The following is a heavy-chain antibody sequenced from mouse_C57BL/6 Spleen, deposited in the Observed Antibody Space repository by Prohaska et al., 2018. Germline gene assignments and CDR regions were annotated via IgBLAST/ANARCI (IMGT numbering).Heavy chain of an antibody. D-gene: IGHD4-1*01. Sequence: VKISCKASVYAFSSYWMNWVKPRPGMGLEWIGQIYPGDGDTNYNGKVKGKATLTADKSSSTAYMQLSSLTSEDSAVYFCSLNWDDFDYWGQGTTLTVSS. CDR1: VYAFSSYW. J-gene: IGHJ2*01. CDR2: IYPGDGDT. CDR3: SLNWDDFDY. V-gene: IGHV1-80*01.